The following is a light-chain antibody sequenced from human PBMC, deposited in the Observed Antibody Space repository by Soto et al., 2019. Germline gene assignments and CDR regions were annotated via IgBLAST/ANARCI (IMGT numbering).Light chain of an antibody. CDR2: AAS. CDR1: QSVSNN. V-gene: IGKV3-15*01. CDR3: QQYNNWPPLT. J-gene: IGKJ4*01. Sequence: IVMTQSPATLSVSPGERVTLSCRASQSVSNNLAWYQQKPGQAPRLLIYAASTRATGLPARFSGSGSGTQFTLNISSLQSEDFAVYYCQQYNNWPPLTFGGGTKVEIK.